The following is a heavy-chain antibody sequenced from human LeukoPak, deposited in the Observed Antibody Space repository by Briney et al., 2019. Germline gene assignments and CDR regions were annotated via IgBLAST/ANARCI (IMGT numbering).Heavy chain of an antibody. D-gene: IGHD3-10*01. V-gene: IGHV4-38-2*02. Sequence: PSETLSLTCTVSGYSISSGYYWGWIRQPPGKGLECIGTMYHSGSTFYNPSLKSRVTISVDTSKNQFSLKLSSVTAADTAVYYCARGRWYYGSGSTKYYYYYYMDVWGKGTTVTISS. CDR2: MYHSGST. CDR1: GYSISSGYY. J-gene: IGHJ6*03. CDR3: ARGRWYYGSGSTKYYYYYYMDV.